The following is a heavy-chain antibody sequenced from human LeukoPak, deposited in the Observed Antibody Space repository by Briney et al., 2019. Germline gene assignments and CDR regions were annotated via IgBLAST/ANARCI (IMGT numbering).Heavy chain of an antibody. D-gene: IGHD3-3*01. CDR1: GGSISSYY. CDR2: IYYSGST. CDR3: VRDRGYDFWSGYFAVTTDAFDI. V-gene: IGHV4-59*01. Sequence: SETLSLTCTVSGGSISSYYWSWIRQPPGKGLEWIGYIYYSGSTNYNPSLKSRVTISVDTSKDQFSLKLSSVTAADTAVYYCVRDRGYDFWSGYFAVTTDAFDIWGQGTMVTVSS. J-gene: IGHJ3*02.